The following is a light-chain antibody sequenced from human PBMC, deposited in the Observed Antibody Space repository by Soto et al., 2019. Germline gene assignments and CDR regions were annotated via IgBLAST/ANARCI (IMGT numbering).Light chain of an antibody. CDR1: QSVGSY. Sequence: EIVLTQSPATLSLSPGERATLSCRASQSVGSYLAWYQQKPGQAPRLLIYEASNRATGITARFSGSGSGTDFTLTISSLEPEDFAVYFCQQRSNWPRGTFGQGTKVEIK. CDR3: QQRSNWPRGT. J-gene: IGKJ2*02. CDR2: EAS. V-gene: IGKV3-11*01.